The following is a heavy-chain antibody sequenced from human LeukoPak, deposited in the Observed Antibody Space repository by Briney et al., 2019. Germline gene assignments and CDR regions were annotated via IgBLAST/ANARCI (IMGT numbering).Heavy chain of an antibody. CDR1: GGSISSGGYY. Sequence: PSETLSLTCTVSGGSISSGGYYWSWIRQHPGKGLEWIGYIYYSGSTYYNPSLKSRVTISVDTSKNQFSLKLSSVTAADTAVYYCARVVFWVTTVTLWGYYFDYWGQGTLVTVSS. V-gene: IGHV4-31*03. CDR2: IYYSGST. J-gene: IGHJ4*02. D-gene: IGHD4-4*01. CDR3: ARVVFWVTTVTLWGYYFDY.